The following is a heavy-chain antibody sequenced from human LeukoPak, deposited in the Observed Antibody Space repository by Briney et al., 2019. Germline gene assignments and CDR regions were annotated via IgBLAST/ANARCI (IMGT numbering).Heavy chain of an antibody. CDR1: GFTVSSNY. Sequence: GGSLRLSCAASGFTVSSNYMSWVRQAPGKGLEWVSVIYSGGSTYYTDSVKGRFTISRDNSKNTLYLQMNSLRAEDTAVYYCARDRITMVRGVMVSWFDPWSQGTLVTVSS. J-gene: IGHJ5*02. CDR2: IYSGGST. CDR3: ARDRITMVRGVMVSWFDP. V-gene: IGHV3-53*01. D-gene: IGHD3-10*01.